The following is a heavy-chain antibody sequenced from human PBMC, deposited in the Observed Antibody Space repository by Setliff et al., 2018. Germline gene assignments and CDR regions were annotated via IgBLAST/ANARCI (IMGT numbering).Heavy chain of an antibody. D-gene: IGHD6-6*01. CDR3: ARGEYTSLPSGVYYHMDV. CDR2: IRSKAYGGTT. CDR1: GFTFGDYA. V-gene: IGHV3-49*04. Sequence: PGGSLRLSCTASGFTFGDYAMSWVRQAPGKGLEWVGFIRSKAYGGTTEYAASVKGRFTISRDDSKSIAYLQMNSLKAEDTAVYYCARGEYTSLPSGVYYHMDVWGKGTTVTVSS. J-gene: IGHJ6*03.